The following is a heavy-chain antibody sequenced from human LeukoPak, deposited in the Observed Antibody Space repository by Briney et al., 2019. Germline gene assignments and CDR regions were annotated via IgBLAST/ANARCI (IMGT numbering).Heavy chain of an antibody. V-gene: IGHV4-61*02. J-gene: IGHJ4*02. D-gene: IGHD4-17*01. CDR2: IHTSGST. Sequence: PSETLSLTCTVSGGSISSGSYYWSWIRQPAGKGPDWIGRIHTSGSTNYNPSLKSRVTISVDTSENQFSLNLSSVTAADTAVYYCARGMVTTDRYYFDYWGQGTLVTVSS. CDR1: GGSISSGSYY. CDR3: ARGMVTTDRYYFDY.